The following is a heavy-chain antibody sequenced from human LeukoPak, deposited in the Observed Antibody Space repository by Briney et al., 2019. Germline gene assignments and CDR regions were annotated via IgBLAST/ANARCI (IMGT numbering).Heavy chain of an antibody. V-gene: IGHV3-7*01. CDR1: GFTFSSYW. CDR2: IKQDGSEK. Sequence: GGSLRLSCAASGFTFSSYWMSWVRQAPGKGLEWVANIKQDGSEKYYVDSVKGRFTISRDSSKNMLYLHMNRLRAEDTAIYYCARDRKRHRFRDYYDSSGYFVWGQGTLVTVSS. CDR3: ARDRKRHRFRDYYDSSGYFV. J-gene: IGHJ4*02. D-gene: IGHD3-22*01.